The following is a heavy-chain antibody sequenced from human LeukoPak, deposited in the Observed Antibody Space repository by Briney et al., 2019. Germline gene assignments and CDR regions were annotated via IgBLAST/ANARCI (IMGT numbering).Heavy chain of an antibody. Sequence: GGSLRLSCSASGFTFSSYWMHWVRQAPGKGLVWVSRINSDGSSTSYADSVKGRFTISRDNAKNTLYLQMNSLRAEDTAVYYCARDRGAYCSGGSCYSRNWFDPWGQGTLVTVSS. J-gene: IGHJ5*02. D-gene: IGHD2-15*01. CDR3: ARDRGAYCSGGSCYSRNWFDP. CDR2: INSDGSST. CDR1: GFTFSSYW. V-gene: IGHV3-74*01.